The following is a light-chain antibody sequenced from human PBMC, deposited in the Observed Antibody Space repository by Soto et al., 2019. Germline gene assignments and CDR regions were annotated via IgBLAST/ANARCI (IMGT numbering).Light chain of an antibody. J-gene: IGKJ4*01. CDR3: QQANSVPLT. Sequence: DIQVTQSPSSVSASVGDRVTITCRASQDINNWLAWYQQKPGKAPKLLIYTTSNLQSGVPSRFSGSGSGTDFTLTIRSLQPEEFATYYCQQANSVPLTFGGGTKVEIK. CDR2: TTS. CDR1: QDINNW. V-gene: IGKV1D-12*01.